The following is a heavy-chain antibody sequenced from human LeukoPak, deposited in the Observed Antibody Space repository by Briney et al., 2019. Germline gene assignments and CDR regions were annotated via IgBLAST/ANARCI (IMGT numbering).Heavy chain of an antibody. CDR3: AKGSGSGWYGWFAP. CDR1: GFTFSDYY. V-gene: IGHV3-11*01. CDR2: ISSSSSTI. J-gene: IGHJ5*02. Sequence: GGSLRLSCAASGFTFSDYYMNWVRQAPGKGLEWVSYISSSSSTISYADSVKGRFTISRDNAKNSLYLQMSSLRAEDTAVYYCAKGSGSGWYGWFAPWGQGTLVTVSS. D-gene: IGHD6-19*01.